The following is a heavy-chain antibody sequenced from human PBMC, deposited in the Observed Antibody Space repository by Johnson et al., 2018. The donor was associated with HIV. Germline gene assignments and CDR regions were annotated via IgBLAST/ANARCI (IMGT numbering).Heavy chain of an antibody. CDR2: ISYDGNHK. CDR3: TTPLLVGANRPSEEGYNDAFDI. Sequence: QVQLVESGGGLIQPGGSLRISCAGSGFTVSRDYMAWIRQAPGKGLEWVAVISYDGNHKYYADSVKGRFTISRDNSKNTLYLQMNSLKTEYTAVYYCTTPLLVGANRPSEEGYNDAFDIGGQGTMVTVSS. J-gene: IGHJ3*02. V-gene: IGHV3-30-3*01. CDR1: GFTVSRDY. D-gene: IGHD1-26*01.